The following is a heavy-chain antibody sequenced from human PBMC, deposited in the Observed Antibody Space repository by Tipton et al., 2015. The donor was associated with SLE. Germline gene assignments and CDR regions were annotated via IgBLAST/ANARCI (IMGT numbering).Heavy chain of an antibody. V-gene: IGHV3-21*01. D-gene: IGHD2-2*01. CDR3: ARVALVPAAPDYYGMDV. CDR2: ISSSSSYI. CDR1: GFTFSSYS. J-gene: IGHJ6*02. Sequence: SLRLSCAASGFTFSSYSMNWVRQAPGKGLEWVSSISSSSSYIYYADSVKGRFTISRDNAKNSLYLQMNSLRAEDTAVYYCARVALVPAAPDYYGMDVWGQGTTVTVSS.